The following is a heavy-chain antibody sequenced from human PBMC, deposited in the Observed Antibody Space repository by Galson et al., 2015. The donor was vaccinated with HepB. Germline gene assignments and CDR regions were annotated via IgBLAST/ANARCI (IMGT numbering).Heavy chain of an antibody. CDR3: ARGRYGDYVRSETGDY. CDR1: GGTFSSYA. Sequence: SVKVSCKASGGTFSSYAISWVRQAPGQGLEWMGGIIPIFGTANYAQKFQGRVTITADESTSTAYMELSSLRSEDTAVYYCARGRYGDYVRSETGDYWGQGTLVTVSS. V-gene: IGHV1-69*13. J-gene: IGHJ4*02. D-gene: IGHD4-17*01. CDR2: IIPIFGTA.